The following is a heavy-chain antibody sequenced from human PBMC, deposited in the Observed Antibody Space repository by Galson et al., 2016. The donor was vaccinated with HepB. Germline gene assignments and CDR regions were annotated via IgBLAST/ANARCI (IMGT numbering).Heavy chain of an antibody. Sequence: LSLTCTVSGASVSSNTYWWGWIRQPPGKGLQWIGNIYYSGRTYYNPSLKSRVTIFVDTSKNQFSLKLSSVTAADTAVYYCARTYYYDSRYYFDYWGPGTLVTVSS. CDR1: GASVSSNTYW. J-gene: IGHJ4*02. CDR3: ARTYYYDSRYYFDY. CDR2: IYYSGRT. D-gene: IGHD3-22*01. V-gene: IGHV4-39*01.